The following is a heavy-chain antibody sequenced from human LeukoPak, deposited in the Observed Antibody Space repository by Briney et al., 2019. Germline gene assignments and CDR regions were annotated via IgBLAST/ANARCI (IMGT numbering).Heavy chain of an antibody. J-gene: IGHJ3*02. V-gene: IGHV3-11*01. CDR3: ARAIYDGFDI. Sequence: GGSLRLSCAASGFTFSDYYMTWIRQAPGKGLDWVSYISSSGRNTYYADSVKGRFTISRDNAKNSLYLQMNSLRAEDTAVHYCARAIYDGFDIWGQGKMVTVSS. CDR2: ISSSGRNT. CDR1: GFTFSDYY. D-gene: IGHD5-24*01.